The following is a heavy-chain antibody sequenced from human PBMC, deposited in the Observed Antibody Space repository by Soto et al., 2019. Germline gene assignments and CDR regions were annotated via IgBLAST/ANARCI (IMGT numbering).Heavy chain of an antibody. D-gene: IGHD2-15*01. CDR2: IYSGGST. CDR3: ARAYGDKDHKYYFDY. CDR1: GFTVSSNY. V-gene: IGHV3-53*04. Sequence: GGSLRLSCAASGFTVSSNYMSWVRQAPGKGLEWVSVIYSGGSTYYADSVKGRFTISRHNSKNTLYLQMNSLRAEDTAVYYCARAYGDKDHKYYFDYWGQGTLVTVSS. J-gene: IGHJ4*02.